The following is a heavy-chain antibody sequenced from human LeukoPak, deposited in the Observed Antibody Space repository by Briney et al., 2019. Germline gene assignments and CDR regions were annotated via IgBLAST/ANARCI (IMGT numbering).Heavy chain of an antibody. D-gene: IGHD3-16*01. V-gene: IGHV4-59*08. CDR2: IYYSGGT. Sequence: SETLSLTCSVSGDSISSYYWSWIRQPPGKGLEWIGYIYYSGGTKYNPSLKSRVTISVDTSKNQFSLKLNSVTAADTAVYYCARRKGASSHFDYWGQGTLVTVSS. J-gene: IGHJ4*02. CDR3: ARRKGASSHFDY. CDR1: GDSISSYY.